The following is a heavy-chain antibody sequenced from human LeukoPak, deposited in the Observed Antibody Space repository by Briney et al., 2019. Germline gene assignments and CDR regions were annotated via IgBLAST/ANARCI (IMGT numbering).Heavy chain of an antibody. CDR1: GASINSDTYY. Sequence: SETLSLTCTVSGASINSDTYYWSWIRQPPGKGLEWIGTHSHSGSAYYNPSLRSRITMSLDTSENQLSLKLYSVTAADTAIYCCARYQTGTMFAVWGQGTLVTISS. CDR3: ARYQTGTMFAV. D-gene: IGHD1/OR15-1a*01. J-gene: IGHJ4*02. CDR2: HSHSGSA. V-gene: IGHV4-39*07.